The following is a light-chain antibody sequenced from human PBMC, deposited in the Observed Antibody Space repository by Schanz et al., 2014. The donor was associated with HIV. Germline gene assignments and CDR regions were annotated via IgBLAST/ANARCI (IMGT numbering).Light chain of an antibody. V-gene: IGLV2-8*01. J-gene: IGLJ7*01. CDR2: DAS. CDR1: SGDVGSYNY. CDR3: SSYAGLNRAV. Sequence: QSALTQPASVSGSPGQSISISCTGTSGDVGSYNYVSWYQHHPGRAPKLLIYDASKRPSGVPDRFSGSKSGNTASLTVSGLQAEDEADYYCSSYAGLNRAVFGGGTQLTVL.